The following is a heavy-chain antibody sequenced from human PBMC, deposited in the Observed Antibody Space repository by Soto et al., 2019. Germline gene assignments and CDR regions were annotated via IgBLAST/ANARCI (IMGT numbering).Heavy chain of an antibody. CDR3: ARSEGYSSGWYYYYYGMDV. J-gene: IGHJ6*02. CDR2: INPNSGGT. D-gene: IGHD6-19*01. CDR1: GYTFTCYY. V-gene: IGHV1-2*04. Sequence: GASVKVSCKASGYTFTCYYMHWVRQAPGQGLEWMGWINPNSGGTNYAQKFQGWVTMTRDTSISTAYMELSRLRSDDTAVYYCARSEGYSSGWYYYYYGMDVWGQGTTVTVSS.